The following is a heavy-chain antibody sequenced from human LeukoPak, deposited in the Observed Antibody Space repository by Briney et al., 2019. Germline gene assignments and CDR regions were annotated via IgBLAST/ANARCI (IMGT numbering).Heavy chain of an antibody. CDR3: PGSTTPSSYYMDV. V-gene: IGHV1-69*13. J-gene: IGHJ6*03. CDR1: GGTFTSYA. Sequence: ASVKVSCKASGGTFTSYATSWVRQAPGQGLEWMGGIIPIFGTPNYAQKFQVRFTITANESTTTAYRKRSSLRSEAPSVNYFPGSTTPSSYYMDVWGKGTTVTVSS. CDR2: IIPIFGTP. D-gene: IGHD6-13*01.